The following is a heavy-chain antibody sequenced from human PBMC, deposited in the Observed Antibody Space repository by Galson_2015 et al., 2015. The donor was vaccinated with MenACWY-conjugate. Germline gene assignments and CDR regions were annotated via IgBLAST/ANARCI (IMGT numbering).Heavy chain of an antibody. D-gene: IGHD1-1*01. J-gene: IGHJ4*02. V-gene: IGHV3-48*01. CDR3: ARGYMGY. CDR1: GFTLSSYR. CDR2: ISITSSTI. Sequence: SLRLSCAASGFTLSSYRMNWIRQAPGKGLGWVAYISITSSTIYYADSVKGRFTISRDNAKNSLYLQMNSLRAEDTAVYYCARGYMGYWGQGTLVTVSS.